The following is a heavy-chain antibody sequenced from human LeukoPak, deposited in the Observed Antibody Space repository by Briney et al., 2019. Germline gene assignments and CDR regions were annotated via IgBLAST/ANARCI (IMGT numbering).Heavy chain of an antibody. CDR1: GGSISSGGYY. V-gene: IGHV4-31*03. Sequence: SQTLSLTCTVSGGSISSGGYYWSWIRQHPGKCLEWIGYIYYSGSTYYSPSLKSRVTISVDTSKNQFSLKLSSVTAADTAVYYCARSWIQLWLLDYWGQGTLVTVSS. J-gene: IGHJ4*02. CDR3: ARSWIQLWLLDY. D-gene: IGHD5-18*01. CDR2: IYYSGST.